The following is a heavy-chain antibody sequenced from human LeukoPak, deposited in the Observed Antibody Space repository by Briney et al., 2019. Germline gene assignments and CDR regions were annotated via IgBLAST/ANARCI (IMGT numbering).Heavy chain of an antibody. CDR2: IIPIFGTA. CDR3: ARAVTMVRGVIMDYYYGMDV. V-gene: IGHV1-69*06. J-gene: IGHJ6*04. Sequence: GASVKVSRKASGGTFSSYAISWVRQAPGQGLEWMGGIIPIFGTANYARKFQGRVTITADKSTSTAYMELSSLRSEDTAVYYCARAVTMVRGVIMDYYYGMDVWGKGTTVTVSS. CDR1: GGTFSSYA. D-gene: IGHD3-10*01.